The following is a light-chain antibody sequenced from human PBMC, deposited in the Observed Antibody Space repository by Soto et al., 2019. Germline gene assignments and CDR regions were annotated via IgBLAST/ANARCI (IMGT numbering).Light chain of an antibody. CDR3: QQLNNFPPFT. Sequence: IQLTQSPSSLSASIGDRVTITCRASQGISNYLAWYQQEPGKAPKLLIYGAVTLQSGVPSRFSGSGSGTDLTLTISSLQPDDLATYYSQQLNNFPPFTFGPETTVHL. J-gene: IGKJ3*01. CDR2: GAV. CDR1: QGISNY. V-gene: IGKV1-9*01.